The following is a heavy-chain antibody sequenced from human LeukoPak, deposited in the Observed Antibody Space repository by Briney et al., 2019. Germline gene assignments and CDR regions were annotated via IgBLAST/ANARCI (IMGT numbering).Heavy chain of an antibody. V-gene: IGHV1-8*01. CDR1: GYTFTSYD. J-gene: IGHJ4*02. Sequence: ASVKVSCKASGYTFTSYDINWVRQATGQGLEWMGWMNPNSGNTGYAQKFQGRVTMTRNTSISTAYMELNSLRAEDTAVYYCARDRGYGGYAYFDYWGQGTLVTVSS. D-gene: IGHD5-12*01. CDR3: ARDRGYGGYAYFDY. CDR2: MNPNSGNT.